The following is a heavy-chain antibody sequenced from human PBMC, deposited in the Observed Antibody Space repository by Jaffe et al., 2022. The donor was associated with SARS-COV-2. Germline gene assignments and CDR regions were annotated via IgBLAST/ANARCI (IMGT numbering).Heavy chain of an antibody. CDR2: ISGSGGST. J-gene: IGHJ4*02. D-gene: IGHD6-13*01. CDR3: AKDYRPDSSSWYNFIDY. Sequence: EVQLVESGGGLVQPGGSLRLSCAASGFTFSSYAMSWVRQAPGKGLEWVSAISGSGGSTYYADSVKGRFTISRDNSKNTLYLQMNSLRAEDTAVYYCAKDYRPDSSSWYNFIDYWGQGTLVTVSS. V-gene: IGHV3-23*04. CDR1: GFTFSSYA.